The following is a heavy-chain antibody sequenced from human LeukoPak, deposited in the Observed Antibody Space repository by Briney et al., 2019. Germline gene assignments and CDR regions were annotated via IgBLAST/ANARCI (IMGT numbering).Heavy chain of an antibody. CDR3: ARGILTGYYWTDQPTYYYYYMDV. J-gene: IGHJ6*03. V-gene: IGHV4-38-2*02. CDR1: GYSISSGYY. Sequence: PSETLSLTCTVSGYSISSGYYWGWIRQPPGKGLEWIGSIYHSGSTYYNPSLKSRVTISVDTSKNQFSLKLSSVTAADTAVYYCARGILTGYYWTDQPTYYYYYMDVWGKGTTVTISS. CDR2: IYHSGST. D-gene: IGHD3-9*01.